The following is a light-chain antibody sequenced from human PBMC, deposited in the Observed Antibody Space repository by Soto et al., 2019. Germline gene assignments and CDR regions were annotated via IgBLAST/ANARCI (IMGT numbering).Light chain of an antibody. CDR3: SSYTTSNIRQIV. Sequence: QSALTQPASVSGSPGQSITISCTGTSSDVGGYNYVSWYQHHPGKAPKLLIYDVSNRPSGISNRFSGSKSDNTASLTISGLQPEDEADYYCSSYTTSNIRQIVCGTGTKVTVL. J-gene: IGLJ1*01. CDR1: SSDVGGYNY. CDR2: DVS. V-gene: IGLV2-14*03.